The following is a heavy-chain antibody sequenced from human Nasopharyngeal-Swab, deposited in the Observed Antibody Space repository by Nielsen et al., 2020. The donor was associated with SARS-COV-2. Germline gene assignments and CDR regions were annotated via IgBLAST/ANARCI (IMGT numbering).Heavy chain of an antibody. V-gene: IGHV5-51*01. J-gene: IGHJ6*02. D-gene: IGHD3-10*01. CDR3: ASYYGSGNDGMDV. Sequence: GESLKISCKGSGYSFTGYWIGWVRQMPGKGLEWMGIIYPGYSETRYSPSFQGPVTISADKSISTAYLQWSSLKASDTAMYYCASYYGSGNDGMDVWGQGTTVTVSS. CDR1: GYSFTGYW. CDR2: IYPGYSET.